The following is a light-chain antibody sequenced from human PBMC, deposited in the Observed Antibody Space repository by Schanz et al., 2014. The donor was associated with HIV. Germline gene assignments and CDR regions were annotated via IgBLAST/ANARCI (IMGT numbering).Light chain of an antibody. J-gene: IGLJ1*01. CDR2: DVN. V-gene: IGLV2-14*03. CDR1: SSDVGGYNY. CDR3: CSYTTTSTYV. Sequence: QSALTQPASVSGSPGQSITISCTGTSSDVGGYNYVSWYQQHPGKAPKLIIYDVNNRPSGVSSRFSGSKSGNTASLTISGLQAEDEADYYCCSYTTTSTYVFGAGTKLTVL.